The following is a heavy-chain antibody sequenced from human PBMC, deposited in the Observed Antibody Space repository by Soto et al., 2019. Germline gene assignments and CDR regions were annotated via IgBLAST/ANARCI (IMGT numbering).Heavy chain of an antibody. D-gene: IGHD3-10*01. CDR3: AREPFSTGSGSYLSHYYGMDV. V-gene: IGHV3-30-3*01. Sequence: QVQLVESGGGVVQPGRSLRLSCAASGFTFSSYAMHWVRQAPGKGLEWVAVISYDGSNKYYADSVKGRFTISRDNSKNTLYLQMNSLRGEDTAVYYCAREPFSTGSGSYLSHYYGMDVWGQGTTVTVSS. CDR1: GFTFSSYA. J-gene: IGHJ6*02. CDR2: ISYDGSNK.